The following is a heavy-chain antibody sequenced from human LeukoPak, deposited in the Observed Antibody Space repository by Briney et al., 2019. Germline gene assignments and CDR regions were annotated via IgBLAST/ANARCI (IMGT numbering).Heavy chain of an antibody. V-gene: IGHV4-34*01. D-gene: IGHD3-10*01. Sequence: SETLSLTCAVYGGSFSGYYWSWIRQPPGKGLEWIGEINHSGGTNYNPSLKSRVTISVDTSKNQFSLKLSSVTAADTAVYYCAREHITMVRGVRNWFDPWGQGTLVTVSS. J-gene: IGHJ5*02. CDR1: GGSFSGYY. CDR2: INHSGGT. CDR3: AREHITMVRGVRNWFDP.